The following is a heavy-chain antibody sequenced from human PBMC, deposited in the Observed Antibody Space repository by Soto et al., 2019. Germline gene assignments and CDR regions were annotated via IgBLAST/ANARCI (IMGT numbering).Heavy chain of an antibody. Sequence: GGSLRLSCAASGFTFSSYAMSWVRQAPGKGLEWVSAISSSSSYIYYADSVKGRFTISRDNAKKSLYLQMNSLRAEDTAVYYCARRVGATEVAFDIWGQGTMVTVSS. CDR3: ARRVGATEVAFDI. D-gene: IGHD1-26*01. CDR1: GFTFSSYA. CDR2: ISSSSSYI. V-gene: IGHV3-21*01. J-gene: IGHJ3*02.